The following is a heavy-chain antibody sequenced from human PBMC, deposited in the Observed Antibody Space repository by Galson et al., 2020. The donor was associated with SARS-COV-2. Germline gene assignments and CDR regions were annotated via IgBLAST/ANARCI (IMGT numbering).Heavy chain of an antibody. Sequence: GGSLRLSCAASGFTFSSYAMHWVRQAPGKGLEWVAVISYDGSNKYYADSVKGRFTISRDNSKNTLYLQMNSLRAEDTAVYYCARGERGYDNYFDYWGQGTLVTVSS. V-gene: IGHV3-30-3*01. D-gene: IGHD5-12*01. CDR2: ISYDGSNK. CDR1: GFTFSSYA. CDR3: ARGERGYDNYFDY. J-gene: IGHJ4*02.